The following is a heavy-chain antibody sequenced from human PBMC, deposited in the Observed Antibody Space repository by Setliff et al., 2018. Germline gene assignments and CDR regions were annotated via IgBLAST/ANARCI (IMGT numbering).Heavy chain of an antibody. CDR1: GFYISGGYC. Sequence: SETLSLTCTVSGFYISGGYCWGWIRQSPGKGLEWIGEINHSGSTNYNPSLKSRVTISVDTSKNQFSLKLSSVTAADTAVYYCARFRRGVALGWFDPWGQGTLVTVSS. V-gene: IGHV4-38-2*02. J-gene: IGHJ5*02. CDR3: ARFRRGVALGWFDP. D-gene: IGHD3-10*01. CDR2: INHSGST.